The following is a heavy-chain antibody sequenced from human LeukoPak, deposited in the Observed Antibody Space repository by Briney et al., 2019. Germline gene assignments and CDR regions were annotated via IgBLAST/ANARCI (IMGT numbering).Heavy chain of an antibody. CDR1: GGSISSGSYY. D-gene: IGHD2-2*01. CDR3: ARTVVVPAAMDFDL. V-gene: IGHV4-61*02. CDR2: IYTSGST. J-gene: IGHJ2*01. Sequence: SQTLSLTCTVSGGSISSGSYYWSWIRQPAGKGLEWIGRIYTSGSTNYNPSLKRRVTISVDTSKNQVSLKLSSVTAADTAVYYCARTVVVPAAMDFDLWGRGTLVTVSS.